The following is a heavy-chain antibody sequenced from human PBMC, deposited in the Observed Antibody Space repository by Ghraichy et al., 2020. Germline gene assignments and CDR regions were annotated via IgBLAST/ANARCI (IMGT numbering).Heavy chain of an antibody. Sequence: QTLSLTCAISGDSVSSNSAGWNWIRQSPSRGLEWLGRTYYRSKWFNAYAASVKSRMTINPDTSKNQFSLQLNSVAPEDTAVYYCARDSGNDAFDIWGQGTMVTVSS. D-gene: IGHD1-26*01. J-gene: IGHJ3*02. CDR2: TYYRSKWFN. V-gene: IGHV6-1*01. CDR3: ARDSGNDAFDI. CDR1: GDSVSSNSAG.